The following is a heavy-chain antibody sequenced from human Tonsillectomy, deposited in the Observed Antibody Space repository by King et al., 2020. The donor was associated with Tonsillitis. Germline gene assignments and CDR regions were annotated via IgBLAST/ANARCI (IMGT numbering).Heavy chain of an antibody. J-gene: IGHJ4*02. V-gene: IGHV3-30*18. CDR3: AKDAYCGNYKGLFYY. Sequence: VQLVESGGGVVQPGRSLRLSCAASGFTFSSYGMHWVRQAPGKGLEWVAVISYDGSNKYYADSVKGRITISRDNSKNTLYLQMNSLRAEDTDVYYCAKDAYCGNYKGLFYYWGQGTLVTVSS. CDR1: GFTFSSYG. CDR2: ISYDGSNK. D-gene: IGHD4-23*01.